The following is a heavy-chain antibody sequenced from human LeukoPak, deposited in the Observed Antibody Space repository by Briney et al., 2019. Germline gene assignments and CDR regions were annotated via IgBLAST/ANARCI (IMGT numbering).Heavy chain of an antibody. J-gene: IGHJ4*02. V-gene: IGHV3-30-3*01. CDR1: GFTFSSYA. CDR2: ISYDGSNK. D-gene: IGHD3-10*01. CDR3: ARLLYGSGSSVDY. Sequence: GRSLRLSCAASGFTFSSYAMPWVRQAPGKGLEWVAVISYDGSNKYYADSVKGRFTISRDNSKNTLYLQMNSLRAEDTAVYYCARLLYGSGSSVDYWGQGTLVTVSS.